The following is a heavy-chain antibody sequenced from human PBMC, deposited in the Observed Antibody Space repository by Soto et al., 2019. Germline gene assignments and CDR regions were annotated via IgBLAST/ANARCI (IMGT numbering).Heavy chain of an antibody. Sequence: EVQLVESGGGLVQPGGSLRLSCAASGFTFSSYWMSWVRQAPGKGLEWVANIKQDGSEKYYVDSVKGRFTISRDNAKNSRYREMNSRRAEDTAVYYCARARADYYDSSGYPLGYWGQGTLVTVSS. CDR3: ARARADYYDSSGYPLGY. CDR2: IKQDGSEK. V-gene: IGHV3-7*04. CDR1: GFTFSSYW. J-gene: IGHJ4*02. D-gene: IGHD3-22*01.